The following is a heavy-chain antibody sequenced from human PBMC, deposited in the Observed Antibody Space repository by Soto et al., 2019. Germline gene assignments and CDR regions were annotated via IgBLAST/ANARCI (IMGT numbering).Heavy chain of an antibody. CDR3: SREYFRSPNNHYIDY. Sequence: EVQLVQSGAEVKKPGESLKISCTGSGFRFDRSWVAWVRQMPGKGLEWVGIFWPGDSSTRYSPSFQGHVTFSADTSTSTVFLQWSSLRASDTGIYFCSREYFRSPNNHYIDYWGQGTLVTVSS. J-gene: IGHJ4*02. CDR2: FWPGDSST. V-gene: IGHV5-51*03. D-gene: IGHD3-3*01. CDR1: GFRFDRSW.